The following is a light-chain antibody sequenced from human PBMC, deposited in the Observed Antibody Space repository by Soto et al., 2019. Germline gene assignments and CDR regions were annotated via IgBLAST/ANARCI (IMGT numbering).Light chain of an antibody. CDR3: QQSRYTPPT. CDR2: GAS. V-gene: IGKV1-39*01. Sequence: DIPMTQSPSSLSASIGDSITITCRASQSVSRYLSWFQQKPGKAPNLLIFGASSLQTGVPSRFSGSASGTEFTLTITSLVPDDFATYYCQQSRYTPPTFGQGTTVEIK. CDR1: QSVSRY. J-gene: IGKJ2*01.